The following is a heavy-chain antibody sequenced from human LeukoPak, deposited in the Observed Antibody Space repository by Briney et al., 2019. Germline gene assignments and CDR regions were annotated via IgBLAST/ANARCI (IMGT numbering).Heavy chain of an antibody. Sequence: SETLSLTCTVSGYSISSGYYWGWIRQPPGKGLEWIGSMYHSGSSYYNPSLKSRVTISVDTSKNQFSLKLSSVTAADTAVYYCARDPAGNDSSGYNSHYFDYWGQGTLVTVSS. V-gene: IGHV4-38-2*02. CDR2: MYHSGSS. CDR3: ARDPAGNDSSGYNSHYFDY. CDR1: GYSISSGYY. D-gene: IGHD3-22*01. J-gene: IGHJ4*02.